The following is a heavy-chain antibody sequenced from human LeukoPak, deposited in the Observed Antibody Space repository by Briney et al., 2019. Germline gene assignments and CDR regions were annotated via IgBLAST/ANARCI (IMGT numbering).Heavy chain of an antibody. CDR1: GDACTGYY. Sequence: ASVKVSCKASGDACTGYYIHWLRRAPGQGLEWMGWINPNSGDTNYADKFQGRVTMTRDMSISTAYMELSRLRSDDTAVYYCARSDSSSEAYFDYWGQATLVTVSS. CDR3: ARSDSSSEAYFDY. V-gene: IGHV1-2*02. CDR2: INPNSGDT. D-gene: IGHD3-22*01. J-gene: IGHJ4*02.